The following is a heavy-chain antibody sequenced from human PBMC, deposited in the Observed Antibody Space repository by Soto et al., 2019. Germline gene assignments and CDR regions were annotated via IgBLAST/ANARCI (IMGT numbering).Heavy chain of an antibody. V-gene: IGHV3-30-3*01. D-gene: IGHD3-22*01. CDR2: ISYDGSNR. Sequence: QVQLVESGGGVVQPGRSLRLSCAASGFTVSNYAMHWIRQAPSKGLEWVAVISYDGSNRQYADSVKGRFTISRDNFENTLYLHMDSLRAEDTAVYYCARGWRSNYDTRDPWDWWGQGTLVTVSS. CDR1: GFTVSNYA. J-gene: IGHJ4*02. CDR3: ARGWRSNYDTRDPWDW.